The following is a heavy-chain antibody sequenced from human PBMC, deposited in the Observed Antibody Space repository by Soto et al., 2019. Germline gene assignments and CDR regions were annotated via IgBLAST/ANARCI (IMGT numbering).Heavy chain of an antibody. Sequence: QVHLGQSGPEVQKPGASVKISCVTSGYTYNTYGINWVRQAPGQGLEWMGWISAYNGDTNYAQRLQGRVTVTMDTSTSTSYLELRSLRSDDTAVYYCAISLGAIYSDSSAYYLDYWGQGTRVIVSS. D-gene: IGHD3-22*01. CDR2: ISAYNGDT. J-gene: IGHJ4*02. V-gene: IGHV1-18*01. CDR3: AISLGAIYSDSSAYYLDY. CDR1: GYTYNTYG.